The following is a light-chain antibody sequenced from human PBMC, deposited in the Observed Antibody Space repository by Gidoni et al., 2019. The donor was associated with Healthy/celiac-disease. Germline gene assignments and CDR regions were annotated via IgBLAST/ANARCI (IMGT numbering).Light chain of an antibody. CDR1: QSVSSN. V-gene: IGKV3-15*01. J-gene: IGKJ1*01. CDR3: QQYINWPRT. Sequence: EIVMTQSPATLSVSPGARATLSCRASQSVSSNLAWYQQKPGQAPRLLIYGASTRATGIPARFSGSGSWTEFTLTLSSLQSEDFAVYYCQQYINWPRTFGQGTKVEIK. CDR2: GAS.